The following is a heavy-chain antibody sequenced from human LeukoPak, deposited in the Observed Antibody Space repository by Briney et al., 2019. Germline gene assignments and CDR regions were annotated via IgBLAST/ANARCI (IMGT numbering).Heavy chain of an antibody. CDR2: FDPEDGET. D-gene: IGHD5-12*01. CDR1: GYTLTELS. V-gene: IGHV1-24*01. CDR3: ATDQEYSGYDSPGY. J-gene: IGHJ4*02. Sequence: ASVKVSCKVSGYTLTELSMHWVRQAPGKGLEWMGGFDPEDGETIYAQKFQGRATMTEDTSTDTAYMELSSLRSEDTAVYYCATDQEYSGYDSPGYWGQGTLVTVSS.